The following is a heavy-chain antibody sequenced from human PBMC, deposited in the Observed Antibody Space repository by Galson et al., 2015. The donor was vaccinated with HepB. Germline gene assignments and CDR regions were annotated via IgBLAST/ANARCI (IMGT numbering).Heavy chain of an antibody. CDR2: INPYNRDT. J-gene: IGHJ5*02. V-gene: IGHV1-18*01. CDR1: GYTFSTYS. CDR3: ARGALVAVVGGTLNNWFDP. Sequence: SVKVSCKASGYTFSTYSITWWRQAPGQGLEWMGWINPYNRDTNYTRKFQGRVTMTTDTPTSTAYMELRSLRSDDTAVYYCARGALVAVVGGTLNNWFDPWGQGTQVTVSS. D-gene: IGHD2-15*01.